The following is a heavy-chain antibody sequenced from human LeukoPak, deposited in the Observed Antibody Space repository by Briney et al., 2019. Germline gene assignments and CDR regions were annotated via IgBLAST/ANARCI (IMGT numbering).Heavy chain of an antibody. CDR2: INPSGGST. V-gene: IGHV1-46*01. CDR3: ARDQTRTTVVNGYPVRRSRVAFDP. J-gene: IGHJ5*02. Sequence: GASVKVSCKASGYTFTSYYMHWVRQAPGQGLEWMGIINPSGGSTSYAQKFQGRVTMTRDMSTSTVYMELSSLRSEDTAVYYCARDQTRTTVVNGYPVRRSRVAFDPWGQGTLVTVSS. D-gene: IGHD4-23*01. CDR1: GYTFTSYY.